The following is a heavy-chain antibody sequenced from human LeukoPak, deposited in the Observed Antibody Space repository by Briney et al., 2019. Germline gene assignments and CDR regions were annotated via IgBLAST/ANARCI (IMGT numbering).Heavy chain of an antibody. CDR1: GFTFSSYA. V-gene: IGHV3-30*04. J-gene: IGHJ4*02. CDR2: ISYDGSNK. D-gene: IGHD3-22*01. Sequence: GGSLRLSCAASGFTFSSYAMHWVRQAPGKGLEWVAVISYDGSNKYYADSVKGRFTISRDNSKNTLYLQMNSLRAEDTAVYYCAKDKDSSGYYEYRGPHDYWGQGTLVTVSS. CDR3: AKDKDSSGYYEYRGPHDY.